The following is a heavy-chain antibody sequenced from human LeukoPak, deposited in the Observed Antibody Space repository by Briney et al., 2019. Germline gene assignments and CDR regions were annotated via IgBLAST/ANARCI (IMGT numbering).Heavy chain of an antibody. D-gene: IGHD2-15*01. J-gene: IGHJ5*02. Sequence: SETLSLTCTVSGGSISSYYWSWIRQPPGKGLEWIGYIYYSGSTNYNPSLKSRVTISVDTSKNQFSLKLSSVTAADTAVYYCARDHCSGGSCYPRWFDPWGQGTLVTVSS. CDR3: ARDHCSGGSCYPRWFDP. CDR2: IYYSGST. V-gene: IGHV4-59*01. CDR1: GGSISSYY.